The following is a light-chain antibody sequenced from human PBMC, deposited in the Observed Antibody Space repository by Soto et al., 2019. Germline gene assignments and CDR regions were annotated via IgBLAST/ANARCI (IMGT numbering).Light chain of an antibody. Sequence: CPSTLALSPWARATLSCRASQSVSSNYLAWYQHRPGQAPRLLIYGASSRATGIPDRFSGSGSGTDFTLTINRLEPEDFAVYYCQQYASSPALTFGGGTKVDI. CDR1: QSVSSNY. J-gene: IGKJ4*01. V-gene: IGKV3-20*01. CDR3: QQYASSPALT. CDR2: GAS.